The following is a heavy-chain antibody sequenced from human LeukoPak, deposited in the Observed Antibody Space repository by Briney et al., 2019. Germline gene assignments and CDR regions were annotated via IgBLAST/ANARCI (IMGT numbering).Heavy chain of an antibody. CDR3: ARDVLAKQLFDAFDI. J-gene: IGHJ3*02. CDR1: GYTFISYG. Sequence: APVKVSCKASGYTFISYGISWVRQAPGQGLEWMGWISAYNGNTNYAQKLQGRVTMTTDTSTSTAYMELRSLRSDDTAVYYCARDVLAKQLFDAFDIWGQGTMVTVSS. V-gene: IGHV1-18*01. D-gene: IGHD6-6*01. CDR2: ISAYNGNT.